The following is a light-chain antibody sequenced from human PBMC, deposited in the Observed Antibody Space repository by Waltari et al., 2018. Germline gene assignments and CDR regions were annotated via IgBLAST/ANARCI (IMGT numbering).Light chain of an antibody. CDR1: QNLFYCPNNKNY. CDR2: WAS. Sequence: DVVMTPSPDSLAVSLGERAPINCKSSQNLFYCPNNKNYFGWYQQKPGQPPKLLIYWASTRESGVPDRFSGSGSGTDFTLTISSLQAEDVAVYYCQQYYSTPPTFGQGTKLEIK. CDR3: QQYYSTPPT. V-gene: IGKV4-1*01. J-gene: IGKJ2*01.